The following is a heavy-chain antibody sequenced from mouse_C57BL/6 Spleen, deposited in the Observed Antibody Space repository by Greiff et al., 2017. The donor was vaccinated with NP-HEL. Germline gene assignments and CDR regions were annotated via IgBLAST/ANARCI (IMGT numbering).Heavy chain of an antibody. CDR3: ARNYPPWYFNV. CDR2: IWSGGST. J-gene: IGHJ1*03. V-gene: IGHV2-2*01. Sequence: QVQLQQSGPGLVQPSQSLSITCTVSGFSLTSYGVHWVRQSPGKGLEWLGVIWSGGSTDYNAAFISRRSISKDNSKSHVCFKMNSLQADDTAIDYWARNYPPWYFNVGGTGTTVTVSS. CDR1: GFSLTSYG.